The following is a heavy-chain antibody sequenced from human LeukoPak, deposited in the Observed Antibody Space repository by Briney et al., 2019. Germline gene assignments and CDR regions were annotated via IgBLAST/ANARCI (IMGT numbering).Heavy chain of an antibody. V-gene: IGHV3-7*04. CDR3: ARVNSAAADY. CDR2: IKQDGSEK. Sequence: GGSLRLSCAASGFTLSSYWMSWVRQAPGKGLEWVANIKQDGSEKYYVDSVKGRFTISRDNAKNSLYLQMNSLRAEDTAVYYCARVNSAAADYWGQGTLVTVSS. D-gene: IGHD2-2*01. J-gene: IGHJ4*02. CDR1: GFTLSSYW.